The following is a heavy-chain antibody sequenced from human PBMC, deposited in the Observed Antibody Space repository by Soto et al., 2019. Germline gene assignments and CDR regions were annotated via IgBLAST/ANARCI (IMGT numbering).Heavy chain of an antibody. CDR3: ARGLGYCSGGSCPSPFDY. V-gene: IGHV4-34*01. D-gene: IGHD2-15*01. CDR2: INHSGST. J-gene: IGHJ4*02. Sequence: SETLSLTCAVYGGSFSGYYWSWIRQPPGKGLEWIGEINHSGSTNYNPSLKSRVTISVDTSKNLFSLKLSSVTAADTAVYYCARGLGYCSGGSCPSPFDYWGQGTLVTVSS. CDR1: GGSFSGYY.